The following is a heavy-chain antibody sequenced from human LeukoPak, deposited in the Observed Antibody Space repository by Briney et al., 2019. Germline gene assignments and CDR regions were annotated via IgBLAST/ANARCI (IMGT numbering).Heavy chain of an antibody. Sequence: GASVKVSCKASGYTFTGYYMHWVRQAPGQGLEWMGWINPNSGGTNFAQKFQGRVTMTRDTSISTAYMELSRLRSDDTAVYYCARFRIYYDSSQPYYYYGMDVWGQGTTVTVSS. D-gene: IGHD3-22*01. CDR1: GYTFTGYY. V-gene: IGHV1-2*02. J-gene: IGHJ6*02. CDR3: ARFRIYYDSSQPYYYYGMDV. CDR2: INPNSGGT.